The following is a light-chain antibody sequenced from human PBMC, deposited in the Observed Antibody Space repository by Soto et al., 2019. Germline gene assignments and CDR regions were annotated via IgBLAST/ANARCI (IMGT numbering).Light chain of an antibody. CDR1: QNVGSK. J-gene: IGKJ1*01. Sequence: EIVMTQSPATLSVSPGERATLSCRASQNVGSKLAWYQQKPGQVPRLLIYDASSRATGIPARFSARGSGTEFTLTITRLQSEDLAVYYCQHYDSWRTFGQGTKVEIE. CDR2: DAS. CDR3: QHYDSWRT. V-gene: IGKV3-15*01.